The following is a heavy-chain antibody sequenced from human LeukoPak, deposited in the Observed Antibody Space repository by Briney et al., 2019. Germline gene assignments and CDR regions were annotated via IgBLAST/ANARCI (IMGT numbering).Heavy chain of an antibody. D-gene: IGHD2-2*01. CDR1: GGSVSSGTYY. Sequence: PSETLSLTCTVSGGSVSSGTYYWSWIRQPPGKGLEWIGYIYYSGGTKYNPSLKSRVTISVDTSKNQFSLKLSSVTAADTAVYYCARDTADEYCSSASCYGMDAWGKGTTVTVSS. CDR2: IYYSGGT. V-gene: IGHV4-61*01. CDR3: ARDTADEYCSSASCYGMDA. J-gene: IGHJ6*04.